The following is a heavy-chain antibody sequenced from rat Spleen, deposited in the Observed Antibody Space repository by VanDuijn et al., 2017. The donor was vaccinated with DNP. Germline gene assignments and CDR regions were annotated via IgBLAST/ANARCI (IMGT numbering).Heavy chain of an antibody. J-gene: IGHJ4*01. CDR1: GFNFNDYW. CDR3: AKSAFYAMYV. V-gene: IGHV4-2*01. CDR2: IKKDSSTI. Sequence: EVKLVESGGGLVQPGRSLKLSCAASGFNFNDYWMGWVRQTPGKGLEWIGEIKKDSSTINYTPSLKDKFTISRDNAQNTLYLQMIKLGSEDTAIDYCAKSAFYAMYVWGQGTSVTVSS.